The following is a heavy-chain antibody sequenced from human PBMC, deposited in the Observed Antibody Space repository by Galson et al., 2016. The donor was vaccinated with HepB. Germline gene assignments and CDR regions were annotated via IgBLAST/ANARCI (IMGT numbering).Heavy chain of an antibody. CDR2: ISYDGNKK. CDR3: ARDEDDPSYTIDF. CDR1: GFTFSTYA. D-gene: IGHD3-10*01. J-gene: IGHJ4*02. Sequence: SLRLSXAASGFTFSTYAMHXVRQAPGKGLEWXAVISYDGNKKYYAASVNGRFTIARDNSENTXYLQMHSLRAEDTAXYYCARDEDDPSYTIDFWGQGTLVSVSS. V-gene: IGHV3-30-3*01.